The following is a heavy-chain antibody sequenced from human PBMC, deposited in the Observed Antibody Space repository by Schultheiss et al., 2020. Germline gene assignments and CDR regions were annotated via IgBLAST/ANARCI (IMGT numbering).Heavy chain of an antibody. V-gene: IGHV3-48*04. CDR1: GFTFSSYS. J-gene: IGHJ6*02. CDR2: ISSSSSTI. Sequence: GGSLRLSCAASGFTFSSYSMNWVRQAPGKGLEWVSYISSSSSTIYYADSVKGRFTISRDNAKNSLYLQMNSLRAEDTAVYYCAREVDWYSSSWYDLTGTDGMDVWGQGTTVTVSS. D-gene: IGHD6-13*01. CDR3: AREVDWYSSSWYDLTGTDGMDV.